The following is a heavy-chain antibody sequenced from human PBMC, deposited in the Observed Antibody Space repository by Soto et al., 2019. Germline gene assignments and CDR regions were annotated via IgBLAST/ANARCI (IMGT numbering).Heavy chain of an antibody. D-gene: IGHD1-26*01. J-gene: IGHJ5*02. CDR2: INHSGTT. Sequence: QVQLQQWGAGLLKPSETLSLTCAVYGGSFSGYYWSWIRQPPGKGLEWIGEINHSGTTNYNPSLKSRVTISVDTSKNQFSLKLRSVTAADTAVYYCACDSKLSGSYPTNWFDPWGQGTLVTVSS. CDR1: GGSFSGYY. CDR3: ACDSKLSGSYPTNWFDP. V-gene: IGHV4-34*01.